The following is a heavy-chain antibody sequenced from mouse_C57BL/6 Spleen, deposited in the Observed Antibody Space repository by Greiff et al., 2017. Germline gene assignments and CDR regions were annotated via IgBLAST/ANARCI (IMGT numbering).Heavy chain of an antibody. CDR2: IYPGDGDT. CDR3: ARSDGNSWFAY. V-gene: IGHV1-82*01. CDR1: GYAFSSSW. Sequence: QVQLQQSGPELVKPGASVKISCKASGYAFSSSWMNWVKQRPGKGLEWIGRIYPGDGDTNYNGKFKGKATLTADKSSSTAYMQLSSLTSEDSAVYFCARSDGNSWFAYWGQGTLVTVSA. D-gene: IGHD2-1*01. J-gene: IGHJ3*01.